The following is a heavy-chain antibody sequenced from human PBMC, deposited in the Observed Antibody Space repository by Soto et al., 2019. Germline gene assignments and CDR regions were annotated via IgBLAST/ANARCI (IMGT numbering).Heavy chain of an antibody. J-gene: IGHJ4*02. V-gene: IGHV3-23*01. CDR2: ISGSGDNT. D-gene: IGHD6-25*01. CDR3: TKVGGTSLPPITVDY. CDR1: GFTFSSYA. Sequence: ESGGGLVQPGGSLRLSCAASGFTFSSYAMNWVRQAPGKGLEWVSTISGSGDNTYYADSVKGRFTISRDNSKNTLYLQMNSLRAEDTALSYCTKVGGTSLPPITVDYWGQGTQVTVSS.